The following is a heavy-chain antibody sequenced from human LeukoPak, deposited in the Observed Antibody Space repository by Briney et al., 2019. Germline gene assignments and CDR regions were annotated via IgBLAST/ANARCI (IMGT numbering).Heavy chain of an antibody. D-gene: IGHD3-9*01. Sequence: GASVKVSCTASGYTFSNYGISWVRQAPGQGLEWMGWVSGYNGDTNYAQKLQGRVTMTTDTSTSTAYMELSSLRSEDTAVYYCARRSYDILTGYSIWVVDYWGQGTLVTVSS. J-gene: IGHJ4*02. CDR2: VSGYNGDT. V-gene: IGHV1-18*01. CDR3: ARRSYDILTGYSIWVVDY. CDR1: GYTFSNYG.